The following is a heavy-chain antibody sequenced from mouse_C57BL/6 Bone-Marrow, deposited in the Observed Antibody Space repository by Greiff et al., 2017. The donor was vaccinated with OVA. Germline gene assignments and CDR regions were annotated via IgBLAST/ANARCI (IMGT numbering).Heavy chain of an antibody. D-gene: IGHD1-1*01. V-gene: IGHV1-59*01. J-gene: IGHJ2*01. CDR1: GYTFTSYW. CDR3: ARSIYGSSHFDD. CDR2: IDPSDSYT. Sequence: VQLQQPGAELVRPGTSVKLSCKASGYTFTSYWMHWVKQRPGQGLEWIGVIDPSDSYTNYNQKFKGKATLTVDTSSSTAYMQLSSLTSEDSAVYYCARSIYGSSHFDDWGQGTTRTVSS.